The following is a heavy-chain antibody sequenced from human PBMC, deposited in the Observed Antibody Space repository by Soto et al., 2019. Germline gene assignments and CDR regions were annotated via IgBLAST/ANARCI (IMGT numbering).Heavy chain of an antibody. CDR2: IKQDGSET. CDR1: GFTFSSYW. V-gene: IGHV3-7*01. D-gene: IGHD4-17*01. CDR3: ASDWARRDYGEYGLTYYYYMDV. J-gene: IGHJ6*03. Sequence: GGSLRLSCAASGFTFSSYWMSWVRQAPGKGLEWVANIKQDGSETYYVDSVKGRFTISRDKAKNSLYLQMNSLRAEDRAGYYGASDWARRDYGEYGLTYYYYMDVWGKGTTVTVSS.